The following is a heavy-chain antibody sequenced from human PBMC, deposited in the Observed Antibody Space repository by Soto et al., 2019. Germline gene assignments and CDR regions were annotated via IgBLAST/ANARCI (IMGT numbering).Heavy chain of an antibody. J-gene: IGHJ6*02. CDR1: GFTLSTYW. V-gene: IGHV3-7*03. CDR3: ARENGYGSGSQYYYYGMDV. CDR2: IKQDGSQK. D-gene: IGHD3-10*01. Sequence: GGSLRLSCAASGFTLSTYWMTWVRQAPGKGLEWVANIKQDGSQKYYVDSVKGRFTISRDNAKNSLYLQMNSLRAEDTAVYYCARENGYGSGSQYYYYGMDVWGQGTTVTVSS.